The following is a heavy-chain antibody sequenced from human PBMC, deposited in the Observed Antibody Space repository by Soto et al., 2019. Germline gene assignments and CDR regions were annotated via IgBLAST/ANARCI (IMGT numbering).Heavy chain of an antibody. Sequence: PGESLKISCKGSGYSFTSYWIGWVRQMPGKGLEWMGIIYPGDSDTRYSPSFQGQVTISADKSISTAYLQWSSLKASDTAMYYCARRFPAYYYDSSGLYYYGMDVWSQGTTVTVSS. D-gene: IGHD3-22*01. CDR2: IYPGDSDT. V-gene: IGHV5-51*01. J-gene: IGHJ6*02. CDR1: GYSFTSYW. CDR3: ARRFPAYYYDSSGLYYYGMDV.